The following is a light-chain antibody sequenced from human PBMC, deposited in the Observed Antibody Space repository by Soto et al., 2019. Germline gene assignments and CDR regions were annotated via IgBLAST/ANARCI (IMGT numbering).Light chain of an antibody. V-gene: IGKV3-11*01. CDR1: QTVRNN. J-gene: IGKJ3*01. CDR3: QVYGSPFT. Sequence: EIVLTQSPATLSLSPGERATLSCRASQTVRNNLAWYQQRPGQAPRLLIYDASSRATGIPDRFSGSGSGTDFTLTITRLEPDDFAFYYCQVYGSPFTFGPGTKVDIK. CDR2: DAS.